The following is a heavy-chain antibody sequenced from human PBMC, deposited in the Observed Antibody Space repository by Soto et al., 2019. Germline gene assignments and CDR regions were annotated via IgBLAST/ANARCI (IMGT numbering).Heavy chain of an antibody. J-gene: IGHJ6*03. CDR3: ARRGLEYYYYYYYMDV. D-gene: IGHD2-2*01. CDR1: GGSFSGYY. V-gene: IGHV4-34*01. Sequence: SETLSLTCAVYGGSFSGYYWSWIRQPPGKGLEWIGEINHSGSTNYNPSLKSRVTISVDTSKNQFSLKLSSVTAADAAVYYCARRGLEYYYYYYYMDVWGKGTTVTVSS. CDR2: INHSGST.